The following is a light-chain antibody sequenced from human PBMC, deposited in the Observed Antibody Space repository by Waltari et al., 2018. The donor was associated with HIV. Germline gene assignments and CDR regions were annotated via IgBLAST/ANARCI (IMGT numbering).Light chain of an antibody. J-gene: IGLJ3*02. CDR2: SPN. CDR1: SGSLPTSSS. CDR3: VLYMGTGIWV. Sequence: QTVLTQEPSFSVSPGGPVTLTCGLRSGSLPTSSSPHWSQQTPGQAPRTLIHSPNTRSSGVPDRFAGSILGKKAALTITGAQEDDESDYYCVLYMGTGIWVFGGGTKLTVL. V-gene: IGLV8-61*01.